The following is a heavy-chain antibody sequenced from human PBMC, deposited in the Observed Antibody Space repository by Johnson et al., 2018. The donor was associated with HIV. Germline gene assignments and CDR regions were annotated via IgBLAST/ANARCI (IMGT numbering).Heavy chain of an antibody. J-gene: IGHJ3*02. D-gene: IGHD3-22*01. CDR2: ISYDGSKK. CDR1: GFAFSSYA. Sequence: QVQLVESGGGVVQPGRSLRLSCAASGFAFSSYAMHWVRQAPGKGLEWVAVISYDGSKKYYADSVKGRFTISRDNYKNPLYLQMNSLRAEDTALYYCANYYDSSGYLNPDAFDIWGHGTMVTVSS. CDR3: ANYYDSSGYLNPDAFDI. V-gene: IGHV3-30*04.